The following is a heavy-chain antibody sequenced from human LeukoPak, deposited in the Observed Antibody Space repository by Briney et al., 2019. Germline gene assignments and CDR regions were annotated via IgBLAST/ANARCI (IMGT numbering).Heavy chain of an antibody. CDR3: ARHSVTYYDFDY. D-gene: IGHD1-26*01. V-gene: IGHV4-59*08. J-gene: IGHJ4*02. CDR1: GGSISSYY. CDR2: IHYTGTT. Sequence: PSETLSLTCTVSGGSISSYYWSWIRQAPEKGPEWIGYIHYTGTTSYNPSLQSRLTISVDTSKRQFSLKLTSVAAADTAMYYCARHSVTYYDFDYWGQGTLVTVSS.